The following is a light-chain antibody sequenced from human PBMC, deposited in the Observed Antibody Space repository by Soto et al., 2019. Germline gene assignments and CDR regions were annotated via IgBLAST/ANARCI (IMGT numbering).Light chain of an antibody. CDR3: QQYDDLPLT. J-gene: IGKJ4*01. Sequence: DIQMTQSPSSLSASLGDRVTITCQASQDIGNRLHWYQQTPGRAPKVLISDASNLGTGVPSRFSGSGSGTDFTFTISSLQPEDIATYYCQQYDDLPLTFGGGTKVDIK. V-gene: IGKV1-33*01. CDR1: QDIGNR. CDR2: DAS.